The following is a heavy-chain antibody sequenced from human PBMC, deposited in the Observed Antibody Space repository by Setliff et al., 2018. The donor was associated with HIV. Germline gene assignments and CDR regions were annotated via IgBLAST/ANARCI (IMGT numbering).Heavy chain of an antibody. CDR3: ARGGYDILTGLTKSRFDP. J-gene: IGHJ5*02. CDR1: GGSFSGYY. CDR2: INHSGIT. V-gene: IGHV4-34*01. Sequence: SETLSLTCALYGGSFSGYYWSWIRQPPGKGLEWIGEINHSGITNYNPSLKSRLTISLDTSKNQFSLKLSSVTAADTAVYYCARGGYDILTGLTKSRFDPWGQGTLVTVSS. D-gene: IGHD3-9*01.